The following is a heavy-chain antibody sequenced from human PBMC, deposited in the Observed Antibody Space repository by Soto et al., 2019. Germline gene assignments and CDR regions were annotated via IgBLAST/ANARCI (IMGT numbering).Heavy chain of an antibody. CDR3: EVLPYYYYYYGMDV. CDR2: ISGSGGST. D-gene: IGHD2-15*01. J-gene: IGHJ6*02. CDR1: GFTFSSYA. V-gene: IGHV3-23*01. Sequence: GGSLRLSCAASGFTFSSYAMSWVRQAPGKGLEWVSAISGSGGSTYYADSVKGRFTISRDNSKNTLYLQMNSLRAEDTAVYYCEVLPYYYYYYGMDVWGQGTTVTVS.